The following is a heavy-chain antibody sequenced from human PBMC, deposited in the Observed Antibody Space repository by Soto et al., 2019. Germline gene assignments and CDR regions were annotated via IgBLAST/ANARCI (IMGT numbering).Heavy chain of an antibody. J-gene: IGHJ3*02. D-gene: IGHD6-13*01. Sequence: GASVKVSCKASENTFSTYSLHWVRQAPGQGLEWMGVINPTTTTTTDAQKFQGRVTMTRDTSTSTVFLELSSLRSGDTAVYFCARVLYSTSWYVRAFDMWGQGTMVTVSS. V-gene: IGHV1-46*03. CDR2: INPTTTTT. CDR1: ENTFSTYS. CDR3: ARVLYSTSWYVRAFDM.